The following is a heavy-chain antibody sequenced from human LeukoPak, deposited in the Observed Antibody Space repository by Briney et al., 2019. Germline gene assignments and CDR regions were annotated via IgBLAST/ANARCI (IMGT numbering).Heavy chain of an antibody. Sequence: SETLSLTCTVSGGSISSYYWSWIRQPAGKGLEWIGRIYTSGSTNYNPSLKSRVTMSVDTSKNQFSLKLSSVTAADTAVYYCARDWVGFFGDYEGWFDPWGQGTLVTVSS. CDR2: IYTSGST. CDR3: ARDWVGFFGDYEGWFDP. J-gene: IGHJ5*02. CDR1: GGSISSYY. D-gene: IGHD4-17*01. V-gene: IGHV4-4*07.